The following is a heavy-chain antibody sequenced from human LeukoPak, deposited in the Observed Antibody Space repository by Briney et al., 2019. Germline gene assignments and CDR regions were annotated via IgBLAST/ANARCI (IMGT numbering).Heavy chain of an antibody. V-gene: IGHV4-38-2*02. J-gene: IGHJ3*02. Sequence: SETLSLTCTVSGCSISSGYYWGWIRQPPGKGLEWIGSIYYSGSTYYNPSLKSRVTISVDTSKNHFSLKLSSVTAADTAVYYCARDLEIVVVAATAFDIWGQGTMVTVSS. CDR1: GCSISSGYY. D-gene: IGHD2-15*01. CDR2: IYYSGST. CDR3: ARDLEIVVVAATAFDI.